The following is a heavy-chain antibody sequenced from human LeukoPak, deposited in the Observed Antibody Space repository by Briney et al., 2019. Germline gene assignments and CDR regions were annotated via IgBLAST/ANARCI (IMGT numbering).Heavy chain of an antibody. J-gene: IGHJ4*02. CDR3: AREGDCSSTSCLHYFDY. V-gene: IGHV4-61*02. CDR1: GGSISSGSYY. D-gene: IGHD2-2*01. Sequence: SQTLSLTCTVSGGSISSGSYYWSWIRQPAGKGLEWIGRIYTSGSTNYNPSLKSRVTISVDTSKNQFSLKLSSVTAADTAVYYCAREGDCSSTSCLHYFDYWGQGTLVTVSS. CDR2: IYTSGST.